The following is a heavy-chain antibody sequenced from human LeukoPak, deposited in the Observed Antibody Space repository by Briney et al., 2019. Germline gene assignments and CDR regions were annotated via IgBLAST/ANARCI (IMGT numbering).Heavy chain of an antibody. D-gene: IGHD2-2*01. J-gene: IGHJ4*02. CDR2: ISYTGST. CDR1: GVSVRRDSYY. CDR3: AALYCSRSSCYFDY. V-gene: IGHV4-61*01. Sequence: PSETLSLTCPASGVSVRRDSYYWSWIRQPPGKGLEWIGYISYTGSTNYNPSLKSRVIISVDTSKNQLSLKLSSVTAADTAVYYCAALYCSRSSCYFDYWGQGTLVTVSS.